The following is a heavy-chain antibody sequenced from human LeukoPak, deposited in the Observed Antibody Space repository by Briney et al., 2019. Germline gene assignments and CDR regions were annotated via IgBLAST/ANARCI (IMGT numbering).Heavy chain of an antibody. V-gene: IGHV4-31*03. J-gene: IGHJ5*02. CDR2: IYYSGST. Sequence: PSETLSLTCTVSGASVSSGGYYWSWIRQHPGKGLEWIGYIYYSGSTYYNPSLKSRVTISVDTSKNQFSLKLSSVTAADTAVYYCAGSYCSSCYWFDPWGQGTLVTVSS. CDR1: GASVSSGGYY. D-gene: IGHD2-2*01. CDR3: AGSYCSSCYWFDP.